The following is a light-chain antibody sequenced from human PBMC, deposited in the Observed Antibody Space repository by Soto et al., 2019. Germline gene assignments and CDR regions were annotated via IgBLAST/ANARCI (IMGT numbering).Light chain of an antibody. CDR2: DVG. J-gene: IGLJ1*01. CDR3: CSYAGDNSYV. Sequence: QSVLTQPRSVSGSPGQSVTISCTGTSNDVGGYNFVSWYQQHPGKAPTLIIYDVGKRPSGVPDRFSGSKSGNTASLTISGLQADDDSDYYCCSYAGDNSYVFGTGTKVTVL. CDR1: SNDVGGYNF. V-gene: IGLV2-11*01.